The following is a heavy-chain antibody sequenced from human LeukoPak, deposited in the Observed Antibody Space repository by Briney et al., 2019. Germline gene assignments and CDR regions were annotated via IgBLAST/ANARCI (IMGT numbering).Heavy chain of an antibody. J-gene: IGHJ4*02. Sequence: GGSLRLSCAASGFTFSSYNMNWVRQAPGKGLEWVSSISSSSSYIYYADSVKGRFTISGDNAKNSLYLQMNSLRAEDTAVYYCARARIQTTHAFDYWGQGTLVTVSS. CDR3: ARARIQTTHAFDY. D-gene: IGHD5-18*01. V-gene: IGHV3-21*01. CDR2: ISSSSSYI. CDR1: GFTFSSYN.